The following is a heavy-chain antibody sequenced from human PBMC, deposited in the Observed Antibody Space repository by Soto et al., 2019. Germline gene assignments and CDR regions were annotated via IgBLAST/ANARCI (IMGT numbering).Heavy chain of an antibody. Sequence: EVQLVETGGGLAQPGGSLRLSCAASGFTVSSNYMSWVRQAPGKGLEWVSLIYSGGSAYYADYVKGRFTISRDNSKNTVYLQMNRLRAEDTAVYYCARDYSISRYYGMDVWGQGTTVTVSS. CDR1: GFTVSSNY. CDR2: IYSGGSA. V-gene: IGHV3-53*02. CDR3: ARDYSISRYYGMDV. D-gene: IGHD4-4*01. J-gene: IGHJ6*02.